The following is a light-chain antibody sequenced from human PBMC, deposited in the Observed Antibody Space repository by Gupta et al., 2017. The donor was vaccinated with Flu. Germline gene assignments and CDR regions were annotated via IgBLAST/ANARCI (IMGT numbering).Light chain of an antibody. Sequence: IVVTQSPASLSVTPGEPASISCRSSQNLQHRNVHSYVDWYLQKSGQSPQLLIYLVSNRASGVPDRFTGSGSGTDFTLQISRVEAEDVGIYYCMQGLQIPFTFGHGTRVNIK. CDR3: MQGLQIPFT. V-gene: IGKV2-28*01. CDR1: QNLQHRNVHSY. J-gene: IGKJ3*01. CDR2: LVS.